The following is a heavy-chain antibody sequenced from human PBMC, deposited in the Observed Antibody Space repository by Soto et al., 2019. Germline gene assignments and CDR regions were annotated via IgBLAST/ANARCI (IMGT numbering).Heavy chain of an antibody. V-gene: IGHV3-9*01. CDR2: ISWNSGSI. D-gene: IGHD2-2*01. Sequence: GGSLRLSCAASGFTFDDYAMHWVRQAPGKGLEWVSGISWNSGSIGYADSVKGRFTISRDNAKNSLYLQTNSLRAEDTALYYCAKDMRSGYCSSTSCFYYMDVWGKGTTVTVSS. CDR1: GFTFDDYA. CDR3: AKDMRSGYCSSTSCFYYMDV. J-gene: IGHJ6*03.